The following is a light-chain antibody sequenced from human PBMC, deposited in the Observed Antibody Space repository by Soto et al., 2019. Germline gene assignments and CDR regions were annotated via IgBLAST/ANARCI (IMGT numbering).Light chain of an antibody. CDR2: EVT. CDR1: SSDVGYYDY. Sequence: QSALTQPPSASGFRGQSVTISGTGTSSDVGYYDYVSWYQQHPGKAPKLVIYEVTKRPSGVPDRVSASKSGNTASLTVSGLRAEDEADYYCSSYAGSNNFVFGSGTKVTVL. CDR3: SSYAGSNNFV. V-gene: IGLV2-8*01. J-gene: IGLJ1*01.